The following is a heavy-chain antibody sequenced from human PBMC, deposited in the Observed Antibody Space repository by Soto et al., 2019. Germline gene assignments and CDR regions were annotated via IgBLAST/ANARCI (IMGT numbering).Heavy chain of an antibody. CDR1: GYTFARYG. V-gene: IGHV1-3*01. CDR2: INAANGDT. Sequence: ASVKVSCKAXGYTFARYGIHWVRQSPGXXLEWMGWINAANGDTKYSPKFQGRVTITRDTSASTAYMELSSLRSEDTAVYYCVRRHVSATGIDWFDPWGQGTLVTSPQ. J-gene: IGHJ5*02. D-gene: IGHD6-13*01. CDR3: VRRHVSATGIDWFDP.